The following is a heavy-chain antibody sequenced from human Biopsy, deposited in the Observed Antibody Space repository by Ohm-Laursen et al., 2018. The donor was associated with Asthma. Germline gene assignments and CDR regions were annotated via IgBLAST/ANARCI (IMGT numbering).Heavy chain of an antibody. J-gene: IGHJ4*02. CDR1: GGTFNTYV. D-gene: IGHD2-2*01. CDR3: ARKAGSCISRTCYSLDF. Sequence: EASVKVSCKSLGGTFNTYVIGWVRQAPGQGLEWMGGIHSVFGTTTYPQKFQDRVTITADDSTSTVYMELSSLRSEDTAVYYCARKAGSCISRTCYSLDFWGQGTLVTVSS. CDR2: IHSVFGTT. V-gene: IGHV1-69*13.